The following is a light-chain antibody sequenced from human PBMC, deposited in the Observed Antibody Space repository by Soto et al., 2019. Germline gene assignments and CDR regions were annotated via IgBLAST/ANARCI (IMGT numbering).Light chain of an antibody. V-gene: IGLV1-40*01. CDR1: SSNIGTVYD. Sequence: QSVLTQPLSVSGAPGQRVTISCTGSSSNIGTVYDVHWYQQLPGTAPKLLVYDNSHRPSGVPDRFSGSKSGTSASLAITGLQAEDEADYYCQSYDSNLSAYVFGTGTKVTVL. J-gene: IGLJ1*01. CDR2: DNS. CDR3: QSYDSNLSAYV.